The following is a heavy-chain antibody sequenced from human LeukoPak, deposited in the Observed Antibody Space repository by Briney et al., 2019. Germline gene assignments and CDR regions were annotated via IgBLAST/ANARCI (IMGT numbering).Heavy chain of an antibody. CDR1: GGTFSGYY. D-gene: IGHD3-3*01. Sequence: SETLSLTYAVYGGTFSGYYWSWIRQPPGKGLEWIGEINHSGSTNYNSSLKSRVTISLDTSKNQFSLKLTSVTAADTAVYYCARLAARITIFGVTNPYWFDPWGQGTLDTVSS. V-gene: IGHV4-34*01. CDR3: ARLAARITIFGVTNPYWFDP. J-gene: IGHJ5*02. CDR2: INHSGST.